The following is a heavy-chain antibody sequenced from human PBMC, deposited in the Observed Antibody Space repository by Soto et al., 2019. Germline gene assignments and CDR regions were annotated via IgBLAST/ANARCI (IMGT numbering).Heavy chain of an antibody. J-gene: IGHJ6*03. CDR1: GYTLTELS. CDR2: FDPEDGET. D-gene: IGHD3-3*01. V-gene: IGHV1-24*01. CDR3: ATLGGRFLEWLSRYYYYYYMDV. Sequence: ASVKVSWKVSGYTLTELSMHWVRQAPGKGLEWMGGFDPEDGETIYAQKFQGRVTMTEDTSTDTAYMELSSLRSEDTAVYYCATLGGRFLEWLSRYYYYYYMDVWGKGTTVTVSS.